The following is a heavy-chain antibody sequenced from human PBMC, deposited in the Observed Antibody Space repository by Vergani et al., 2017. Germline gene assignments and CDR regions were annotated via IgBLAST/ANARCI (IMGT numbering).Heavy chain of an antibody. CDR2: IYYSGST. CDR3: ARGYCSSTSCYPYYYYMDV. CDR1: GGSISSGGYY. D-gene: IGHD2-2*01. V-gene: IGHV4-31*03. J-gene: IGHJ6*03. Sequence: QLHLQESGPGLVKPSQTLSLTCTVSGGSISSGGYYWSWIRQHPGKGLEWIGYIYYSGSTYYNPSLKSRVTISVDTSKNQFSLKLSSVTAADTAVYYCARGYCSSTSCYPYYYYMDVWGKGTTVTVSS.